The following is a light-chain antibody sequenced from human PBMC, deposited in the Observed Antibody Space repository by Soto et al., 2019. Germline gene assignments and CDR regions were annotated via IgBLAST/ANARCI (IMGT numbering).Light chain of an antibody. Sequence: QSVLTQPASVSGSPGQSITISCTGTSSDVGGYNYVSWYQQYPGKAPKLMIYDVSNRPSGVSNRFSGSKSGNTASLTISGLQAEDEADYYCSSYTSSSTLWVFGGGTKVTVL. J-gene: IGLJ2*01. CDR3: SSYTSSSTLWV. CDR2: DVS. V-gene: IGLV2-14*01. CDR1: SSDVGGYNY.